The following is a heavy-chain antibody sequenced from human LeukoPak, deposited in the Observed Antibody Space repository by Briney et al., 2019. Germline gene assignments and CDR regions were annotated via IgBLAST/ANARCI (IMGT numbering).Heavy chain of an antibody. Sequence: ASVKVSCKASGYTLNAYFMHWVRQAPGQGLEWMGWINPNSGDTNYAQKFQGRVTMTTDTSINTVYMEVSGLKSDDTAVYYCARDFWSGSHNWFDPWGQGTLVTASS. CDR3: ARDFWSGSHNWFDP. CDR1: GYTLNAYF. V-gene: IGHV1-2*02. J-gene: IGHJ5*02. CDR2: INPNSGDT. D-gene: IGHD3-3*01.